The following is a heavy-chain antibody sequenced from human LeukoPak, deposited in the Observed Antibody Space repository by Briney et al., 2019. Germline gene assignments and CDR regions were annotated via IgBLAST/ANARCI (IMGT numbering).Heavy chain of an antibody. Sequence: SETLSLTCTVSGGSISSYYWNWIRQPPGEGLEWIGCIFYSGNTNYTPSLKSRVTISVDTSKNQFSLKLTSVTAADTAVYYCARLGSGSQPFDYWGQGTLVTVSS. CDR3: ARLGSGSQPFDY. D-gene: IGHD3-10*01. V-gene: IGHV4-59*08. CDR1: GGSISSYY. CDR2: IFYSGNT. J-gene: IGHJ4*02.